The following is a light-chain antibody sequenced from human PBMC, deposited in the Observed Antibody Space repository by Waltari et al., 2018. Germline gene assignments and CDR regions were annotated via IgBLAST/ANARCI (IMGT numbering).Light chain of an antibody. V-gene: IGKV3-11*01. J-gene: IGKJ4*01. Sequence: EIVLTQSPATMSLFPGERATVSCRASQSVGSNLAWYQQKPGQAPRLLIYDASDRAADIPARFSGSGSGTDFTLTISSLEPEDFAVYYCQQRNTWPPVTFGGGTKVEIK. CDR3: QQRNTWPPVT. CDR1: QSVGSN. CDR2: DAS.